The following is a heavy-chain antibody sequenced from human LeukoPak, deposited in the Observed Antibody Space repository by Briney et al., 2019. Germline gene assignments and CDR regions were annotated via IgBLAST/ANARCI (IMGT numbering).Heavy chain of an antibody. J-gene: IGHJ4*02. CDR1: GFTFSSYA. Sequence: PGGSLRLSCAASGFTFSSYAMSWVRQAPGKGLEWVSAISGSGGSTYYADSVKGRFTISRDNSKNTLYLQMNSLRAEDTAVYYCAITGSDISTGYSPTGYWGQGTLVTVSS. CDR2: ISGSGGST. V-gene: IGHV3-23*01. CDR3: AITGSDISTGYSPTGY. D-gene: IGHD3-9*01.